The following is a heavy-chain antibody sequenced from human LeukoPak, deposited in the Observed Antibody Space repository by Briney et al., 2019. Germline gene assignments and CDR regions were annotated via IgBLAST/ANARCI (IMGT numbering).Heavy chain of an antibody. D-gene: IGHD2-2*01. CDR2: GKSKTDGEAA. CDR1: GITFSTAW. CDR3: PARYCRSTSCYGEYFQR. Sequence: GGPLRLSCAASGITFSTAWMTWVRQAPGKGLEWVGRGKSKTDGEAADYAAPVKGRFTISRDDSKNTLYLQMNSLTTEDTAVYYCPARYCRSTSCYGEYFQRWRQGTLVTVPS. J-gene: IGHJ1*01. V-gene: IGHV3-15*01.